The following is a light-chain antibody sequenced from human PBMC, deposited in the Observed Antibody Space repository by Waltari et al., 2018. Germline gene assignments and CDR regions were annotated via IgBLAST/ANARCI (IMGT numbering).Light chain of an antibody. V-gene: IGKV3-20*01. CDR2: GTS. J-gene: IGKJ4*01. CDR1: QSVTSIS. CDR3: QQYDGEVVT. Sequence: EIVLTQSPATLSLSPGERATLSCRASQSVTSISLAWYQEKLGQAPRLIIYGTSTRATGIPDSFGGSGSGTDFTLTISRLEPEDFAVYYCQQYDGEVVTFGGGTKVEI.